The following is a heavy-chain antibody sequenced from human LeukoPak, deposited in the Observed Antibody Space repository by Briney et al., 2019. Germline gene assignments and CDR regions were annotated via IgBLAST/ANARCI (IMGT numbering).Heavy chain of an antibody. CDR2: ISSSSSYI. D-gene: IGHD3-3*01. CDR3: ARALVLRFLEWPPGAFDI. V-gene: IGHV3-21*01. CDR1: GFTFSSYS. Sequence: GGSLRLSCAAPGFTFSSYSMNWVRQAPGKGLEWVSSISSSSSYIYYADSVKGRFTISRDNAENSLYLQMNSLRAEDTAVYYCARALVLRFLEWPPGAFDIWGQGTMVTVSS. J-gene: IGHJ3*02.